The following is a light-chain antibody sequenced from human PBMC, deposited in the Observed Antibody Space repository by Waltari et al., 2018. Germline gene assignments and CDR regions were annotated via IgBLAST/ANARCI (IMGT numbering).Light chain of an antibody. V-gene: IGLV2-23*01. CDR1: SSDVGNYNL. CDR2: EDT. CDR3: CSYVGLGTYV. J-gene: IGLJ1*01. Sequence: QSGLTQPASASGSPGQSITISCTGTSSDVGNYNLVSWYQQHPGKAPKLLIYEDTKRASGTSDRFSASKSGNTASLTISGLQAQEDEADYYCCSYVGLGTYVFGTGTKVTV.